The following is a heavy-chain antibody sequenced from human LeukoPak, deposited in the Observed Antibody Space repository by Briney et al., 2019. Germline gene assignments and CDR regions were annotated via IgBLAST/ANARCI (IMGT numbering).Heavy chain of an antibody. CDR2: IYYSGST. J-gene: IGHJ4*02. D-gene: IGHD3-22*01. V-gene: IGHV4-31*03. Sequence: SETLSLTCTVSGGSISSGGYYWSWIRQHPGKGLEWIGYIYYSGSTYYNPSLKSRVTISVDTSKNQFSLKLSSVTAADTAVYYCAREDRKVVNYFGYWGQGTLVTVSS. CDR3: AREDRKVVNYFGY. CDR1: GGSISSGGYY.